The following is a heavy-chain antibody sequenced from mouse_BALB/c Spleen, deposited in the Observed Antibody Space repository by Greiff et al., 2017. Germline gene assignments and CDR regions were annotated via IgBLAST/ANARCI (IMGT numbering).Heavy chain of an antibody. J-gene: IGHJ4*01. D-gene: IGHD4-1*01. Sequence: EVKLQESGPGLVKPSQSLSLTCTVTGYSITSDYAWNWIRQFPGNKLEWMGYISYSGSTSYNPSLKSRISITRDTSKNQFFLQLNSVTTEDTATYYCARSELGRDYAMDYWGQGTSVTVSS. V-gene: IGHV3-2*02. CDR1: GYSITSDYA. CDR3: ARSELGRDYAMDY. CDR2: ISYSGST.